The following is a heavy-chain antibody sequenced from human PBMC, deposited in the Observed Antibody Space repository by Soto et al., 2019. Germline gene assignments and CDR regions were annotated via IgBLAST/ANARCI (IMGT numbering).Heavy chain of an antibody. V-gene: IGHV3-30*18. D-gene: IGHD2-2*01. CDR2: ISYDGSNK. J-gene: IGHJ6*02. CDR1: GFTFSSYG. CDR3: AKDQGSIVVVPAAPHV. Sequence: GGSLRLSCAASGFTFSSYGMHWVRQAPGKGLEWVAVISYDGSNKYYADSVKGRFTISRDNSKNTLYLQMNSLRAEDTAVYYCAKDQGSIVVVPAAPHVWGQGTTVTVSS.